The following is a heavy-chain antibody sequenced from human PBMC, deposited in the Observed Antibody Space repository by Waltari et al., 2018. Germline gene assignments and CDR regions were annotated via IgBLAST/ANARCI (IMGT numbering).Heavy chain of an antibody. CDR3: ARGPRYSYGHFDY. Sequence: QVQLVQSGAEVKKPGSSVKVAGKASGGTCRSEAIRWVRQAPGQGLEWMGRIIPILGIANYAQKFQGRVTITADKSTSTAYMELSSLRSEDTAVYYCARGPRYSYGHFDYWGQGTLVTVSS. CDR2: IIPILGIA. D-gene: IGHD5-18*01. V-gene: IGHV1-69*04. CDR1: GGTCRSEA. J-gene: IGHJ4*02.